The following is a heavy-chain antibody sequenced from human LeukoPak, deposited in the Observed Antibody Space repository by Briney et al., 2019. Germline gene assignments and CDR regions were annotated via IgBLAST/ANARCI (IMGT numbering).Heavy chain of an antibody. Sequence: ASVKVSCKASGYTFTSYDINWVRQATGQGLEWMGWMNPNSGNTGYAQKFQGRVTMTRNTSISTAYMELSSLRSDDTAVYYCARVKWELLNFDYWGQGTLVTVSS. D-gene: IGHD1-26*01. CDR1: GYTFTSYD. CDR3: ARVKWELLNFDY. J-gene: IGHJ4*02. V-gene: IGHV1-8*01. CDR2: MNPNSGNT.